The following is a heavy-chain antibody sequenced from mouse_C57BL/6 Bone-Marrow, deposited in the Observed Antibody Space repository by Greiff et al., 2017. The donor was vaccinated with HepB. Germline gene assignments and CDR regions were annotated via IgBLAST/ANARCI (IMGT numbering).Heavy chain of an antibody. J-gene: IGHJ1*03. CDR1: GYTFTEYT. D-gene: IGHD1-1*01. CDR2: FYPGSGSI. V-gene: IGHV1-62-2*01. CDR3: ARHADYYGSSFLYWYFDV. Sequence: QVQLQQSGAELVKPGASVKLSCKASGYTFTEYTIHWVKQRSGQGLEWIGWFYPGSGSIKYNEKFKDKATLTADKSSSTVYMELSRLTSEDSAVYFCARHADYYGSSFLYWYFDVWGTGTTVTVSS.